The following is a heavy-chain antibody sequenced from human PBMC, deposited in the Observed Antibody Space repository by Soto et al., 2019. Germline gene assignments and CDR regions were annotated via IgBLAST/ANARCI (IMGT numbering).Heavy chain of an antibody. CDR2: ISSTGRTI. J-gene: IGHJ4*02. CDR3: ARSYSRGWEFDY. Sequence: GGSLRLSCGASGFTFSNYYMSWIRQAPGKGLEWVSYISSTGRTIYYADSVKGRFTVSRDNAQNSLSLKLNSLRVEDTAVYYWARSYSRGWEFDYWGQGTQVTVSS. D-gene: IGHD6-19*01. CDR1: GFTFSNYY. V-gene: IGHV3-11*01.